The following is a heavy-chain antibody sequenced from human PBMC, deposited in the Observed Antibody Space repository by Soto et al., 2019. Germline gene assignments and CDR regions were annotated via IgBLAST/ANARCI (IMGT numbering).Heavy chain of an antibody. CDR1: GFNFSDYA. V-gene: IGHV3-23*01. J-gene: IGHJ4*02. CDR2: ISGRGGGT. Sequence: GGSLRLSCVASGFNFSDYAMSWVRQAPGKGLQWVSAISGRGGGTHSADSARGRFTISRDDSKNTLYLQMNSLRVEDTAIYFCAKGPNTGWFYFDYWGQGARVTVSS. D-gene: IGHD6-19*01. CDR3: AKGPNTGWFYFDY.